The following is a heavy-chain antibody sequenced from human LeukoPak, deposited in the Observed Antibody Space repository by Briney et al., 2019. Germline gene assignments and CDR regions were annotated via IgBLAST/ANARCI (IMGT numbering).Heavy chain of an antibody. Sequence: SVKVSCKASGGTFSSYAISWVRQAPGQGLEWMGGIIPIFGTANYAQKFQGRVTITADESTSTAYMELSSLRSEDTAVYYCAVYYYGSGSQKRYYYYMDVWGKGTTVTVSS. J-gene: IGHJ6*03. D-gene: IGHD3-10*01. CDR1: GGTFSSYA. CDR3: AVYYYGSGSQKRYYYYMDV. V-gene: IGHV1-69*01. CDR2: IIPIFGTA.